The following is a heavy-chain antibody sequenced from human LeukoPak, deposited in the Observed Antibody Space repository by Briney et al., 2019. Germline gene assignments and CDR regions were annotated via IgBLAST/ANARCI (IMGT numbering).Heavy chain of an antibody. CDR1: GFTFRSYS. D-gene: IGHD2-15*01. CDR3: ARDTPFRYCSGGSCYGLNWFDP. V-gene: IGHV3-21*01. J-gene: IGHJ5*02. CDR2: ISSSSSYI. Sequence: GGSLRLSCAASGFTFRSYSMNWVRQAPGKGLEWVSSISSSSSYIYYADSVKGRFTSSRDNAKNSLYLQMNSLRAEDTAVYYCARDTPFRYCSGGSCYGLNWFDPWGQGTLVTVSS.